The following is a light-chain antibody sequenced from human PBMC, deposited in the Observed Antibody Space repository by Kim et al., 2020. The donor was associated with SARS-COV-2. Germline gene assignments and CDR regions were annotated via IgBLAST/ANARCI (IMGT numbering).Light chain of an antibody. Sequence: AQRKAARIAGGRDNIGVKSVHWYQQERGQAPIVVIHYDSNRPSGIPERFSGSNSGNTATLTITGVEAGDEADYYCQVWDNSRVHLVFGGGTQLTVL. CDR3: QVWDNSRVHLV. J-gene: IGLJ2*01. CDR2: YDS. V-gene: IGLV3-21*04. CDR1: NIGVKS.